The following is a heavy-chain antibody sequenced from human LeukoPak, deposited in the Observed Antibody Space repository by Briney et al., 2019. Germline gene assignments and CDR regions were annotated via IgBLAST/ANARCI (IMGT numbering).Heavy chain of an antibody. CDR2: ISHSGGTT. D-gene: IGHD2-15*01. V-gene: IGHV3-23*01. Sequence: GGSLRLSCAASGFTFDDYGLSWVRQVPGKGLEWVSSISHSGGTTYYADSVKGRFTISRDNSKNTLYLQMNSLRAEDTAVYYCAKAPPPYCSGGSCFDAFDIWGQGTMVTVSS. CDR1: GFTFDDYG. CDR3: AKAPPPYCSGGSCFDAFDI. J-gene: IGHJ3*02.